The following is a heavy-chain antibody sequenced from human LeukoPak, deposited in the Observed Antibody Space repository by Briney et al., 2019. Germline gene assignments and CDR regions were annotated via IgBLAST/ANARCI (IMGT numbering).Heavy chain of an antibody. D-gene: IGHD1-14*01. V-gene: IGHV4-34*01. CDR2: INHSGST. CDR3: ARHDGSNNLDY. Sequence: SETLSLTCAVYGGSFSGYYWSWIRQPPGKGLEWIGEINHSGSTNYNPSLKSRVTISVDTSKNQFSLKLSSVTAADTAVYYCARHDGSNNLDYWGQGTLVTVSS. CDR1: GGSFSGYY. J-gene: IGHJ4*02.